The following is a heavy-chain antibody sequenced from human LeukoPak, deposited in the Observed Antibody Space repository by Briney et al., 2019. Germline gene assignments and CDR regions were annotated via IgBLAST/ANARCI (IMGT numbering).Heavy chain of an antibody. CDR3: ARDRVNWNDVGGLFDY. D-gene: IGHD1-1*01. J-gene: IGHJ4*02. V-gene: IGHV3-53*01. CDR2: IYSGGST. Sequence: TGGSLRLSCAASGFTVSSNYMSWVRQAPGKGVEWVSLIYSGGSTSYADCVKGRFTFSRDNSKNTLYLQMNSLRAEDTAVYYCARDRVNWNDVGGLFDYWGQGTLVTVSS. CDR1: GFTVSSNY.